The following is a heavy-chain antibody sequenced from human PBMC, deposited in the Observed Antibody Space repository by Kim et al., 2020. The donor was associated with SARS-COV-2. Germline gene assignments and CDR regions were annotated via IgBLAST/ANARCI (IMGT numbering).Heavy chain of an antibody. J-gene: IGHJ6*02. CDR2: INYTGST. Sequence: SETLSLTCAVYGGSFSGYYWSWIRQPPGKGLEWIGEINYTGSTNYNPSLKSRVTISVDTSKNQFSLKLSSVTAADTAVYYCARCYGDYITFYYYYYGMDVWGQGTTVTVSS. V-gene: IGHV4-34*01. D-gene: IGHD4-17*01. CDR1: GGSFSGYY. CDR3: ARCYGDYITFYYYYYGMDV.